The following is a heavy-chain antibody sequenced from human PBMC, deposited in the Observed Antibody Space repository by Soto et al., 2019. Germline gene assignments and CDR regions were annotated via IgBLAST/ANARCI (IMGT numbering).Heavy chain of an antibody. CDR2: IYYSGST. J-gene: IGHJ6*02. Sequence: SETLSLTCTVSGGSISSYYWNWIRQPPGKGLEWIGYIYYSGSTNYNPSLKSRVTISVDTSKNQFSLKLSSVTAADTAVYYCAGVGSTMVRGRYYYGMDVWGQGTTVTVSS. V-gene: IGHV4-59*01. CDR1: GGSISSYY. D-gene: IGHD3-10*01. CDR3: AGVGSTMVRGRYYYGMDV.